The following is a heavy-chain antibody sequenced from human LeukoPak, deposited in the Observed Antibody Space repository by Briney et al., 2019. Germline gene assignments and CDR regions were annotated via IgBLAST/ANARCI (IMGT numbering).Heavy chain of an antibody. J-gene: IGHJ6*04. D-gene: IGHD2-15*01. Sequence: GGSLRLSCTASGSSFDKYGMYWARQAPGKGLEWVAGMWYDGSDKNYADSVKGRFTISRDNSENTLYLQMNSLRPEDTGIYYCARDVCSGRSCYQLTPAYYGMDVWGKGTTVTVSS. V-gene: IGHV3-33*07. CDR1: GSSFDKYG. CDR3: ARDVCSGRSCYQLTPAYYGMDV. CDR2: MWYDGSDK.